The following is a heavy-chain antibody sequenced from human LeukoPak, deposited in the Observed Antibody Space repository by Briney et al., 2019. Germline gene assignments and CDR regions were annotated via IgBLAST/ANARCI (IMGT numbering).Heavy chain of an antibody. CDR2: IYHSGST. V-gene: IGHV4-38-2*02. D-gene: IGHD3-22*01. CDR1: GYSISSGYY. CDR3: AREGDSSGY. Sequence: SETLSLTCTVSGYSISSGYYWGWIRQPPGKGLEWIGSIYHSGSTYYNPSLKSRVTISVDTSKNQFSLKLSSVTAADTAVYYCAREGDSSGYWGQGTLVTVSS. J-gene: IGHJ4*02.